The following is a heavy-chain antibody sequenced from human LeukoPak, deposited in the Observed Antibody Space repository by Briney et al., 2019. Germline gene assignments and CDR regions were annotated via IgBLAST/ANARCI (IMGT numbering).Heavy chain of an antibody. CDR3: ARGKTYYYGSGSSNWFDP. V-gene: IGHV4-30-2*01. J-gene: IGHJ5*02. CDR1: GGSISSGGYY. D-gene: IGHD3-10*01. CDR2: INHSGST. Sequence: SQTLSLTCTVSGGSISSGGYYWSWIRQPPGKGLEWIGEINHSGSTNYNPSLKSRVTISVDTSKNQFSLKLSSVTAADTAVYYCARGKTYYYGSGSSNWFDPWGQGTLVTVSS.